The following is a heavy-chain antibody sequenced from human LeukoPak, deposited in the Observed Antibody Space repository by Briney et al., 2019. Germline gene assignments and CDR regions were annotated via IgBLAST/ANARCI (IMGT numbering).Heavy chain of an antibody. V-gene: IGHV3-23*01. Sequence: PGGSLRLSCAASGFTFSSYAMSWVRQAPGKGLEWVSAISGSGGSTYYADSVKGRFTISRDNSKNTVYLQMNGLRVEDTAVYYCARVEGNIVTTTESYFDYWGQGTLVTVSS. CDR2: ISGSGGST. J-gene: IGHJ4*02. CDR3: ARVEGNIVTTTESYFDY. D-gene: IGHD5-12*01. CDR1: GFTFSSYA.